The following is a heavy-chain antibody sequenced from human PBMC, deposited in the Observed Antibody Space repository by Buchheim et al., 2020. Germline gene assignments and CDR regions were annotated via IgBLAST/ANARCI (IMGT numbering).Heavy chain of an antibody. Sequence: QVQLVQSGAEVKRPGASVKVSCKASGYTFTGYYMHWVRQAPGQGLEWMGWINPNSGGTNYAQKFQGWVTMTRATSISTAYMELSRLRSDDTAVYYCAVPLGGGYDLDYYYYYGMDVWGQGTT. CDR3: AVPLGGGYDLDYYYYYGMDV. V-gene: IGHV1-2*04. CDR2: INPNSGGT. J-gene: IGHJ6*02. D-gene: IGHD5-12*01. CDR1: GYTFTGYY.